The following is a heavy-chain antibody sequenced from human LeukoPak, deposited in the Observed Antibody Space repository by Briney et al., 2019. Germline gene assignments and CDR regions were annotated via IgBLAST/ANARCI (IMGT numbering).Heavy chain of an antibody. V-gene: IGHV4-4*07. CDR2: IYTSGST. Sequence: SETLSLTCTVSGGSISSYYWSWIRQPAGKGLEWIGRIYTSGSTYYNPSLKSRVTISVDTSKNQFSLKLSSVTAADTAVYYCASYGDVVAYNDAFDIWGQGTMVTVSS. J-gene: IGHJ3*02. CDR3: ASYGDVVAYNDAFDI. D-gene: IGHD2-15*01. CDR1: GGSISSYY.